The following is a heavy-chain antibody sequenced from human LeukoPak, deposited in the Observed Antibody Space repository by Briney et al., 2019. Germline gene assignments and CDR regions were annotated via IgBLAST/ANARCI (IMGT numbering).Heavy chain of an antibody. CDR3: ARTFLEWLSPRHFDY. CDR2: ISAYNGNT. D-gene: IGHD3-3*02. J-gene: IGHJ4*02. CDR1: GHTFTSYG. Sequence: ASVKVSCKASGHTFTSYGISWVRQAPGQGLEWMGWISAYNGNTNYAQKLQGRVTMTTDTSTSTAYMELRSLRSDDTAVYYCARTFLEWLSPRHFDYWGQGTLVTVSS. V-gene: IGHV1-18*01.